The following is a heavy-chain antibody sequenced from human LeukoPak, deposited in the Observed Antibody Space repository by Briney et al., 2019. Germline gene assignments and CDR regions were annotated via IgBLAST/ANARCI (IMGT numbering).Heavy chain of an antibody. V-gene: IGHV3-64*01. CDR2: ISSNGGST. CDR3: ARDGGASVGGIAARRFDY. Sequence: PGGSLRLSCAASGFTFSSYAMHWVRQAPGKGLEYVSAISSNGGSTYYANSVKGRFTISRDNSKNTLYLQMGSLRAEDMAVYYCARDGGASVGGIAARRFDYWGQGTLVTVSS. D-gene: IGHD6-6*01. J-gene: IGHJ4*02. CDR1: GFTFSSYA.